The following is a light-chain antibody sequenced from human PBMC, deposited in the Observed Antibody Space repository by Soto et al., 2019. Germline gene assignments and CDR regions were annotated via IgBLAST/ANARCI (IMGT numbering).Light chain of an antibody. CDR3: ASWDDILNGHYV. Sequence: QPVLTQPPSASGTPGQRVTISCSGSSSNIGSNTVNWYQQLPGTAPKLLIYSNNQRPSGVPDRFSGSKSGTSASLAISGLQSEDEGDYYCASWDDILNGHYVFGTGTKLAVL. J-gene: IGLJ1*01. CDR1: SSNIGSNT. V-gene: IGLV1-44*01. CDR2: SNN.